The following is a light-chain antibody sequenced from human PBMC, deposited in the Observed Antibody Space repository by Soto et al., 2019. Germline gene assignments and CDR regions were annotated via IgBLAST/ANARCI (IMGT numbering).Light chain of an antibody. CDR2: EVS. Sequence: QSALTQPASVSGSPGQSITISCTGTSSDVGGYAYVSWYQQYPGKAPKLVISEVSNRPSGISHRFSGSRSGNTASLTISGLQAEDEADYYCYSYAGSHNVFGTGTKLTVL. CDR1: SSDVGGYAY. V-gene: IGLV2-14*01. J-gene: IGLJ1*01. CDR3: YSYAGSHNV.